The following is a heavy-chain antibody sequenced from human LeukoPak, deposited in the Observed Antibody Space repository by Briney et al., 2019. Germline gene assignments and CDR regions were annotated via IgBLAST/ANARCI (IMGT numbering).Heavy chain of an antibody. D-gene: IGHD5-12*01. CDR2: ISSSSSYI. Sequence: GGSLRLSCAASEFTFSTYAMSWVRQAPGKGLEWVSSISSSSSYIYYADSVKGRFTISRDNAKNSLYLQMNSLRAEDTAVYYCAKDLIGGYDSEWFDPWGQGTLVTVSS. CDR3: AKDLIGGYDSEWFDP. CDR1: EFTFSTYA. J-gene: IGHJ5*02. V-gene: IGHV3-21*01.